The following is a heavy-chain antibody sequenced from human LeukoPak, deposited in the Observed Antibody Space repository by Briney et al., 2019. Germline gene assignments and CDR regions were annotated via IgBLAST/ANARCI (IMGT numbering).Heavy chain of an antibody. J-gene: IGHJ4*02. CDR1: GYSFTTYW. V-gene: IGHV5-51*01. CDR3: ARRSGYYDSSGYYPYDY. CDR2: LYPGDSDT. D-gene: IGHD3-22*01. Sequence: GESLKISCKSSGYSFTTYWIGWVRQMPGKGLEWMGMLYPGDSDTRDSPSFQGQVTISADKSISTAYLQWSSLKASDTAMYYCARRSGYYDSSGYYPYDYWGQGTLVTVSS.